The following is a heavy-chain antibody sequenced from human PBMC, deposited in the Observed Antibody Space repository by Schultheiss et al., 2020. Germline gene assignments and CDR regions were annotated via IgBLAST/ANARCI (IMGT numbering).Heavy chain of an antibody. CDR3: AKDAGSSGWYYFDY. V-gene: IGHV1-18*01. J-gene: IGHJ4*02. D-gene: IGHD6-19*01. CDR1: GYTFTSYG. Sequence: ASVKVSCKASGYTFTSYGISWVRQAPGQGLEWMGWISAYNGNTNYAQKFQGWVTMTRDTSITTAYMELSSLRSDDTAVYYCAKDAGSSGWYYFDYWGQGTLVTVSS. CDR2: ISAYNGNT.